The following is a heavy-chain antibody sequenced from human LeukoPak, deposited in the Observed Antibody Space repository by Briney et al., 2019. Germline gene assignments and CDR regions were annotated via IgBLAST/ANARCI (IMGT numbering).Heavy chain of an antibody. CDR2: IYTSGST. CDR1: GGSLSSGSYY. CDR3: ASKLTAVAGYFDF. D-gene: IGHD6-19*01. V-gene: IGHV4-61*02. J-gene: IGHJ4*02. Sequence: SETLSLTCTVSGGSLSSGSYYWSWIRQPAGKGLEWIGRIYTSGSTNYNPSLKSRVTISVDTSKNQFSLKLSSVTAADTAVYYCASKLTAVAGYFDFWGQGTLVTVSS.